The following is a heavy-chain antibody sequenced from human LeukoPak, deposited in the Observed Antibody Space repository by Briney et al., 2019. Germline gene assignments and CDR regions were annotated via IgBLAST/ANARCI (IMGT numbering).Heavy chain of an antibody. CDR2: INPSGGST. V-gene: IGHV1-46*01. D-gene: IGHD5-18*01. Sequence: ASVKVSCKASGYTFTSYYMHWVRQAPGQGLEWMGIINPSGGSTSYAQKFQGRVTMTRDTSTSTVYMELSSLRSEDTAVYYCARDSIPSGYSYVWKRYYYYYYMDVWGKGTTVTVSS. CDR1: GYTFTSYY. J-gene: IGHJ6*03. CDR3: ARDSIPSGYSYVWKRYYYYYYMDV.